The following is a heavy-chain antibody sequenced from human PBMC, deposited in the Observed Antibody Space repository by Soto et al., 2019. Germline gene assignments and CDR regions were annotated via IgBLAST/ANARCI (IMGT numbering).Heavy chain of an antibody. CDR3: ARGDQFGFGVDY. V-gene: IGHV1-8*01. Sequence: ASVKVSCKASGYTFLNHDINWVRQAPGQGLEWMGWMVPDSGRTGYAKKYQGRVTMTRNTSTSTAYMELNSLTNEDTAVHYCARGDQFGFGVDYWG. CDR1: GYTFLNHD. J-gene: IGHJ4*01. CDR2: MVPDSGRT. D-gene: IGHD3-10*01.